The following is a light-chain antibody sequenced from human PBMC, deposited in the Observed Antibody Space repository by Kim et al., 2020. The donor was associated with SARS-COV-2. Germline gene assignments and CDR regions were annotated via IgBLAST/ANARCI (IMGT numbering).Light chain of an antibody. V-gene: IGLV6-57*02. CDR1: RGRIASND. CDR3: QSYDGSNRV. J-gene: IGLJ3*02. CDR2: EDN. Sequence: GKTVTISWPGSRGRIASNDVQWYQQRPGSAPTTVIYEDNQRPSGVPDRFSGSIDSSSNSASLTISGLKTEDEADYYCQSYDGSNRVFGGGTQLTVL.